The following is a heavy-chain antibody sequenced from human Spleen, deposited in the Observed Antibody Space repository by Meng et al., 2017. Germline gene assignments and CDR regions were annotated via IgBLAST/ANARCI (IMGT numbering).Heavy chain of an antibody. CDR2: ISYDGSNK. Sequence: GGSLRLSCAASGFTFSSYAMHWVRQAPGKGLEWVAVISYDGSNKYYADSVKGRFTISRDNSKNTLYLQINSLRAEDTAVYFCARDGPHFDVDYWGQGTLVTVSS. V-gene: IGHV3-30*07. CDR3: ARDGPHFDVDY. CDR1: GFTFSSYA. J-gene: IGHJ4*02.